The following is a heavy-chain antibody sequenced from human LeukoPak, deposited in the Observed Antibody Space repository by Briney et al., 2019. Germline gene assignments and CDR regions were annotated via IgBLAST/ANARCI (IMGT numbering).Heavy chain of an antibody. D-gene: IGHD2-15*01. CDR1: GFTFSSYG. J-gene: IGHJ6*02. V-gene: IGHV3-30*18. CDR3: AKLLEGISLYYYYGMDV. Sequence: GGSLRLSCAASGFTFSSYGMHWVRQAPGKGLEWVAVISYDGSNKYYADSVKGRFTISRDNSKNTLYLQMNSLRAEDTAVYYCAKLLEGISLYYYYGMDVWGQGTTVTVSS. CDR2: ISYDGSNK.